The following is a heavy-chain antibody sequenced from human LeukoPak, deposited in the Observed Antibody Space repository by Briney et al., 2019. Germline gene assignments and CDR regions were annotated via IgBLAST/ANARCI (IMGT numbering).Heavy chain of an antibody. D-gene: IGHD7-27*01. CDR3: ARGGGDDAFDI. V-gene: IGHV3-48*01. CDR2: ISSSSSTI. Sequence: GESLKISCAASGFTFSSYSMNWVRQAPGKGLEWVSYISSSSSTIYHADSVKGRFTISRDNSKNSLYLQMNSLRAEDTAVYYCARGGGDDAFDIWGQGTMVTVSS. J-gene: IGHJ3*02. CDR1: GFTFSSYS.